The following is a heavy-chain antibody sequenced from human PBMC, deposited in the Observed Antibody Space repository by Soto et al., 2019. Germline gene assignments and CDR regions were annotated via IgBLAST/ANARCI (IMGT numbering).Heavy chain of an antibody. CDR1: GGSISSSNW. CDR3: ASHTESSTNLLWFGEFKDY. CDR2: IYHSGST. D-gene: IGHD3-10*01. V-gene: IGHV4-4*02. Sequence: QVQLQESGPGLVKPSGTLSLTCAVSGGSISSSNWWSWVRQPPGKGLEWIGEIYHSGSTNYNPSLKSRVTISVDKSKNQFSLKLSSVTAADTAVYYCASHTESSTNLLWFGEFKDYWGQGTLVTVSS. J-gene: IGHJ4*02.